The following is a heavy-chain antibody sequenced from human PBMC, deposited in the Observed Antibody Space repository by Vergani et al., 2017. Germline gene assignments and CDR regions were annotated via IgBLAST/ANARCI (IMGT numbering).Heavy chain of an antibody. Sequence: QVQLVESGGGLVKPGGSLRLSCAASGFTFTGYYMHWVRQAPGQGLEWMGWINPNSGGTNYAQKFQGRVTMTRDTSISTAYMELSRLRSDDTAVYYCARAAVAGTMDYWGQGTLVTVSS. CDR1: GFTFTGYY. CDR2: INPNSGGT. J-gene: IGHJ4*02. V-gene: IGHV1-2*02. D-gene: IGHD6-19*01. CDR3: ARAAVAGTMDY.